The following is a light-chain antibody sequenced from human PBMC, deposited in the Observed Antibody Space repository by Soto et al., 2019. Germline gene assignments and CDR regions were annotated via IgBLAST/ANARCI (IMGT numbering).Light chain of an antibody. Sequence: DIQMTQSPSSVSASVGDTVTISCRASQSLDNWLAWYQQKPGNAPRLLIYAAYTLENGVPSRFSGSGSGSDFTLTISSLQPEDFPTYYCQQAKSFPYTFGQGTKVEI. CDR1: QSLDNW. CDR3: QQAKSFPYT. CDR2: AAY. V-gene: IGKV1-12*01. J-gene: IGKJ2*01.